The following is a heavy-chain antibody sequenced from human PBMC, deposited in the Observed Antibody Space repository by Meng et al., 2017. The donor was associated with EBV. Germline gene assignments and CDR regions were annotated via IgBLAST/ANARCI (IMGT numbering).Heavy chain of an antibody. CDR2: MNPNSGHT. D-gene: IGHD1-26*01. J-gene: IGHJ6*02. Sequence: QGQLVQAGAEGKKPGASGKASCKASGNTFTSYDINWVRQAPGQGLEWMGWMNPNSGHTGSAQKFQGRFTMTRHTSINTAYMELSSLGFEDTAVYYCARGMGYYYGMDVWGQGTTVTVSS. CDR3: ARGMGYYYGMDV. CDR1: GNTFTSYD. V-gene: IGHV1-8*01.